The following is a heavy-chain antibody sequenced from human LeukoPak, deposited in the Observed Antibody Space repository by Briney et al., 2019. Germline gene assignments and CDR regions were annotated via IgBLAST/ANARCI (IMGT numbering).Heavy chain of an antibody. Sequence: SETLSLTCTVSGDSISSNYWSWIRQSPGKGLEWIGYIYDSGSTNYNPSLKSRVTILADRSKNQFSLKLNSVTAADTAVYYCARGTDSDYWGQGTLVTVSS. J-gene: IGHJ4*02. CDR1: GDSISSNY. D-gene: IGHD2-2*01. V-gene: IGHV4-59*01. CDR2: IYDSGST. CDR3: ARGTDSDY.